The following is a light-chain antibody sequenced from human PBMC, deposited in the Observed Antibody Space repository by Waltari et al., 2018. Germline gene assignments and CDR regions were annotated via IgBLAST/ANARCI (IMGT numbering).Light chain of an antibody. CDR2: WAS. CDR3: QQYYSIPLT. Sequence: DIVMTQSPDSLAVSLGERATINCKSSQSVFYRSDNKNYLAWYQQKPGHPPKLLIYWASARASGVPDRFSGSGSGTDFTLTISSLQAEDGSVYYCQQYYSIPLTFGGGTKVEIK. J-gene: IGKJ4*01. CDR1: QSVFYRSDNKNY. V-gene: IGKV4-1*01.